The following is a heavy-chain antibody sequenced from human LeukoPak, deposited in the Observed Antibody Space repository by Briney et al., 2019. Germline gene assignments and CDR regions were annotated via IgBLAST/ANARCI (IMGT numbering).Heavy chain of an antibody. J-gene: IGHJ3*02. D-gene: IGHD3-22*01. Sequence: SETLSLTCTVSGGSISTYYWSWIRQPPGKGLEWIGYIYYSGSTNYNLSLKSRVTISVDTSKNHFSLKLSSVTAADTAVYYCARDVYYYDSSHSRAFDIWGQGTMVTVSS. V-gene: IGHV4-59*01. CDR1: GGSISTYY. CDR2: IYYSGST. CDR3: ARDVYYYDSSHSRAFDI.